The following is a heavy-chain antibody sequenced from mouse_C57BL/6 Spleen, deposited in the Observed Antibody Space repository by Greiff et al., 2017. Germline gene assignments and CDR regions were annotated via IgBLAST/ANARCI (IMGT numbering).Heavy chain of an antibody. D-gene: IGHD1-1*01. V-gene: IGHV1-9*01. CDR2: ILPGSGST. CDR1: GYTFTGYW. Sequence: QVQLQQSGAELMKPGASVKLSCKATGYTFTGYWIEWVKQRPGHGLEWIGEILPGSGSTNYNEKFKGKATFTAATSSNTAYMQLSSLTTEDSAIYYCARGGLTTVVATDFDYWGQGTTLTVSS. J-gene: IGHJ2*01. CDR3: ARGGLTTVVATDFDY.